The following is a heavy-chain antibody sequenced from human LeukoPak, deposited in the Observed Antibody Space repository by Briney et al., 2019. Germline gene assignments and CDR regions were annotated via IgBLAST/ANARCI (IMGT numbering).Heavy chain of an antibody. Sequence: GGSLRLSCAASGFSFSDYVMDWVRQAPGKGLEWVSYISVRGDRTYYPDSVKGRFTISRDNSKHMLYLQMNTLRADDTAIYYCAKDRDYGGNSRGIDYFDYWGQGTLVTVSS. CDR1: GFSFSDYV. CDR3: AKDRDYGGNSRGIDYFDY. D-gene: IGHD4-23*01. J-gene: IGHJ4*02. CDR2: ISVRGDRT. V-gene: IGHV3-23*01.